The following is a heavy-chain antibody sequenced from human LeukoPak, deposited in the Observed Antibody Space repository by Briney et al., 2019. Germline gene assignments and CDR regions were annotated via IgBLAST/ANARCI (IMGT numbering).Heavy chain of an antibody. CDR1: GYTFTNFG. D-gene: IGHD3-9*01. V-gene: IGHV1-18*01. Sequence: ASVKVSCKASGYTFTNFGISWVRQAPGQGLEWVGWISGYNGNTNYAQKLQGRVTITRDTSTSTAYLDLRSLRSDDTVVCYCAREVGVGMMSGYLYWGQGTLVTVSS. CDR2: ISGYNGNT. J-gene: IGHJ4*02. CDR3: AREVGVGMMSGYLY.